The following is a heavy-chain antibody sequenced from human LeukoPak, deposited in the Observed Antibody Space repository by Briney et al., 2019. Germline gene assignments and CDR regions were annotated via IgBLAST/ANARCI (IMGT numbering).Heavy chain of an antibody. D-gene: IGHD2-2*01. J-gene: IGHJ4*02. Sequence: SETLSLTCTVSGGSISSSSYYWGWIRQPPGKGLEWIGSIYYSGSTYYNPSLKSRVTISVDTSKNQFSLKLSSVTAADTAVYYCARRTSSFLDYWGQGTLVTVSS. CDR1: GGSISSSSYY. CDR2: IYYSGST. V-gene: IGHV4-39*01. CDR3: ARRTSSFLDY.